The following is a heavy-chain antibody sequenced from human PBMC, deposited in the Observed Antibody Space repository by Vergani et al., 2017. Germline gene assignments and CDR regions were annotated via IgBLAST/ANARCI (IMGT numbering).Heavy chain of an antibody. Sequence: QVQLQQWGAGLLKPSETLSLTCAVYGGSFSGYYWSWIRQPPGKGLEWIGEINHSGSTNYNPSLKSRVTISVDTSKNQFSLKLSSVTAADTAVYYCAGSPDDFWSGYKDYWGQGTLVTVSP. CDR2: INHSGST. V-gene: IGHV4-34*01. CDR1: GGSFSGYY. D-gene: IGHD3-3*01. J-gene: IGHJ4*02. CDR3: AGSPDDFWSGYKDY.